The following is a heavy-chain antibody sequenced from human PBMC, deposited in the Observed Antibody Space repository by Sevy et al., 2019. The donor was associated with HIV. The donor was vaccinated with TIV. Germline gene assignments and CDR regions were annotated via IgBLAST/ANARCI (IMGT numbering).Heavy chain of an antibody. V-gene: IGHV3-9*01. CDR3: AKSKVASVYHYYGMDV. CDR2: IRWNGGGV. CDR1: GFTFDEHA. J-gene: IGHJ6*02. Sequence: GGSLRLSCRTFGFTFDEHAMHWVRQVPGKGLEWVSGIRWNGGGVAYADSVKGRFTISRDNTKSSLYLQMNGLRPEDTAVYYCAKSKVASVYHYYGMDVWGHGTTVTVSS.